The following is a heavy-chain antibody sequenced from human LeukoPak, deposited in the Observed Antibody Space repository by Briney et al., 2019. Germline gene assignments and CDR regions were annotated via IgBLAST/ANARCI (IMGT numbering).Heavy chain of an antibody. J-gene: IGHJ5*02. CDR1: GGSISSSSYY. D-gene: IGHD1-26*01. CDR3: ASITELPQRIYNWFDP. V-gene: IGHV4-39*01. CDR2: IYYSGST. Sequence: SETLSLTCTVSGGSISSSSYYWGWIRQPPGKGLEWIGSIYYSGSTYYNPSLKSRVTISVDTSKNQFSLKLSSVTAADTAVYYCASITELPQRIYNWFDPWGQGTLVTVSS.